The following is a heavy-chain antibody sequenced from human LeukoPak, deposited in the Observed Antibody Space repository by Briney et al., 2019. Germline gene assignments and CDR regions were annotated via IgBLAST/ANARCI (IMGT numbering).Heavy chain of an antibody. Sequence: ASVKVSCKASGYTFTGYYTHWVRQAPGQGLEWMGWINPNSGGTNYAQKFQGRVTMTRDTSISTAYMELSRLRSDDTAVYYCARDQGIAASYDYWGQGTLVTVSS. CDR3: ARDQGIAASYDY. D-gene: IGHD6-13*01. CDR2: INPNSGGT. V-gene: IGHV1-2*02. J-gene: IGHJ4*02. CDR1: GYTFTGYY.